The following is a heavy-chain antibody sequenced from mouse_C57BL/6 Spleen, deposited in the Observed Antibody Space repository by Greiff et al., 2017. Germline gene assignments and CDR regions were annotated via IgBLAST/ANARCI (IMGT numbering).Heavy chain of an antibody. J-gene: IGHJ4*01. V-gene: IGHV1-18*01. CDR1: GYTFTDSN. CDR3: ARESWDYAMDY. Sequence: VQLQQSGPELVKPGASVKIPCKASGYTFTDSNMDWVKQSNGKSLEWIGDINPNNGGTIYNQKFKGKATLTVDKSSSTAYMELRSLTSEDTAVYYCARESWDYAMDYWGQGTSVTVSS. CDR2: INPNNGGT. D-gene: IGHD4-1*01.